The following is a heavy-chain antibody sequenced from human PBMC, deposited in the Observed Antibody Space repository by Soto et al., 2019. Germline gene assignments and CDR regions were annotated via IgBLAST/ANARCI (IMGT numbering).Heavy chain of an antibody. J-gene: IGHJ5*02. CDR2: INPNSGAT. CDR1: GYTFTGYF. D-gene: IGHD3-3*01. CDR3: ARGGGTILAPLP. V-gene: IGHV1-2*02. Sequence: ASVKVSCKASGYTFTGYFMHWVRQAPGQGLEWMGWINPNSGATKYAQKFQGRVTLSRDTSISTAYMELSGLRSDDTAVYYCARGGGTILAPLPWGQGTPVTVSS.